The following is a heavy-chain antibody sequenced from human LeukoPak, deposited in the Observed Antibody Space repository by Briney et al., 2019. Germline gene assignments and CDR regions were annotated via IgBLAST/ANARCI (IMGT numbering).Heavy chain of an antibody. CDR2: MNPNSGNT. V-gene: IGHV1-8*03. J-gene: IGHJ3*02. D-gene: IGHD3-22*01. CDR3: ARVPAMIRGDAFDI. Sequence: GASVKVSCKASGYTFTSYDINWVRQATGQGLEWMGWMNPNSGNTGYAQKFQGRVTITRNTSISTAYMELSSLRSEDTAVYYCARVPAMIRGDAFDIWGQGTMVTVSS. CDR1: GYTFTSYD.